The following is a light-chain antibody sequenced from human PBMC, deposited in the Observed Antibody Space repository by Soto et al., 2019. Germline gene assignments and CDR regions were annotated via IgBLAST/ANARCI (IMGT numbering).Light chain of an antibody. CDR3: CSYAGSRVV. J-gene: IGLJ1*01. CDR1: SSDVGSYNL. V-gene: IGLV2-23*02. CDR2: EVS. Sequence: QSALTQPASVSGSPGQSITISCTGTSSDVGSYNLVSWYQQHPGKAPKLMIYEVSKRPSGVSNRFSGSKSGNTASLTISGIQAEDEADYYCCSYAGSRVVFGTGTKVTVL.